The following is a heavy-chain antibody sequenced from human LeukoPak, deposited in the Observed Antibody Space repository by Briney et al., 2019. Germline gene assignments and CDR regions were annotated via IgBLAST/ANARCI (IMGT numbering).Heavy chain of an antibody. CDR3: AKGDAFDI. CDR2: ISTSSGYI. CDR1: GFTFSTYS. Sequence: GGSLRLSCAASGFTFSTYSMNWVRQAPGKGLEWVSSISTSSGYIYYADSVKGRFTISRDNAKNSLYLQMNSLRAEDTAVYYCAKGDAFDIWGQGTMVTVSS. J-gene: IGHJ3*02. V-gene: IGHV3-21*01.